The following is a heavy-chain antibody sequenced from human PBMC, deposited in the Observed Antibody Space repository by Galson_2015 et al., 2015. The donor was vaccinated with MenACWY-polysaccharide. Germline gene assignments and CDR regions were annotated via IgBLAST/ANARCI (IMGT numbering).Heavy chain of an antibody. Sequence: SLRLSCAASGFTFSSYWMHWVRQAPGKGLVWVSRIKSDGNSTSYADSVRGRFTISRDNAKNTLYLQMNSLRAEDTAIYYCARAGDCGSTSCYTDYWSQGILVTVSS. D-gene: IGHD2-2*02. CDR3: ARAGDCGSTSCYTDY. V-gene: IGHV3-74*01. J-gene: IGHJ4*02. CDR2: IKSDGNST. CDR1: GFTFSSYW.